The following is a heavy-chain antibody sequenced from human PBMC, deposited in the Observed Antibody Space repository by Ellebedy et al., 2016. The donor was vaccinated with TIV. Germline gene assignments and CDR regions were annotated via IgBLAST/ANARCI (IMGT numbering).Heavy chain of an antibody. CDR3: ARDWDSGYTYGY. Sequence: SETLSLXCTVSGDSITSGGYSWTWIRQPPGKGLEWIGYIYPGGRRRSNPSLQSRVAISIDTSNNHFSLRLTSVTAADTAVYYCARDWDSGYTYGYWGQGTLVTVSS. V-gene: IGHV4-30-2*01. CDR1: GDSITSGGYS. D-gene: IGHD5-18*01. CDR2: IYPGGRR. J-gene: IGHJ4*02.